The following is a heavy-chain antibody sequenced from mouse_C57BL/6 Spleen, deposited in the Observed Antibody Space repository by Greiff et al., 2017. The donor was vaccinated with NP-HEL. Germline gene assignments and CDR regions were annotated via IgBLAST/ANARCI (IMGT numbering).Heavy chain of an antibody. CDR2: IYPGSGST. Sequence: VQLQQSGAELVKPGASVKMSCKASGYTFTSYWITWVKQRPGQGLEWIGDIYPGSGSTNYNEKFKSKATLTVDTSSSTAYMQLSSLTSEDSAVYYCARRAYYDRAMDYWGQGTSVTVSS. CDR3: ARRAYYDRAMDY. V-gene: IGHV1-55*01. CDR1: GYTFTSYW. J-gene: IGHJ4*01. D-gene: IGHD2-4*01.